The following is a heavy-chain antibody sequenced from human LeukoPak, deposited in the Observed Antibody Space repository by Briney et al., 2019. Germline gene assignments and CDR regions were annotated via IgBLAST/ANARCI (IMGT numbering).Heavy chain of an antibody. CDR2: IKQDGSEK. Sequence: GGSLRLSCAASGFTFSSYWMSWVRQAPGKGLEWVANIKQDGSEKYYVDSVKGRFTISRDNAKNSLYPQMNSLRAEDTAVYYCVLSTRYSYADYWGQGTLVTVSS. J-gene: IGHJ4*02. CDR1: GFTFSSYW. D-gene: IGHD5-18*01. CDR3: VLSTRYSYADY. V-gene: IGHV3-7*01.